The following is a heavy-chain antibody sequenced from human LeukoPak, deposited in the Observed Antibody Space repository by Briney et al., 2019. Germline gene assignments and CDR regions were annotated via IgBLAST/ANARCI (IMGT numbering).Heavy chain of an antibody. CDR2: MNPNSGNT. Sequence: ASVKVSCKASGYTFTSYDINWVRQATGQGLEWMGWMNPNSGNTGYAQKFQGRVTITRNTSISTAYMELSSLRSEDTAAYYCARGLRYFDWLTLGYMDVWGKGTTVTISS. CDR3: ARGLRYFDWLTLGYMDV. CDR1: GYTFTSYD. V-gene: IGHV1-8*03. J-gene: IGHJ6*03. D-gene: IGHD3-9*01.